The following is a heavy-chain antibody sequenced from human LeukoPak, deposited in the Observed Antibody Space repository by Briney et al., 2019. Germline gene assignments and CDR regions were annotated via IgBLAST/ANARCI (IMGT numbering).Heavy chain of an antibody. Sequence: SVKVSCKASGYTFTSYGINWVRQATGQGLEWMGWMNPNSGNTGYAQKFQGRVTMTRNTSISTAYMELSSLRSEDTAVYYCGLMGATRRFDPWGQGTLVPVSS. CDR2: MNPNSGNT. CDR1: GYTFTSYG. CDR3: GLMGATRRFDP. J-gene: IGHJ5*02. D-gene: IGHD1-26*01. V-gene: IGHV1-8*01.